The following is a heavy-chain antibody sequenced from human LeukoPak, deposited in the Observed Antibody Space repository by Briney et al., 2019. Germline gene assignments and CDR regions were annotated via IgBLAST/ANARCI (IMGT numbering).Heavy chain of an antibody. D-gene: IGHD3-16*02. V-gene: IGHV1-46*01. Sequence: ASVKVSCKXSGYTFTSYYMHWVRQAPGQGLEWMGIINPSGGSTSYSQKFPGRVTMTRDTSTSTVYMELSSLRSEDTAVYYRARGVNMITFGGVIVIPVLWWFDPWGQGTLVTVSS. J-gene: IGHJ5*02. CDR1: GYTFTSYY. CDR3: ARGVNMITFGGVIVIPVLWWFDP. CDR2: INPSGGST.